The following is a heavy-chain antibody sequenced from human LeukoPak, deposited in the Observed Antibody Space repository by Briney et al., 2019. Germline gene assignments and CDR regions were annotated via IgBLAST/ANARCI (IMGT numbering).Heavy chain of an antibody. V-gene: IGHV4-34*01. CDR1: GGSFSGYY. J-gene: IGHJ4*02. CDR2: INHSGST. Sequence: PSENLSLTCAVYGGSFSGYYWSWIRQPPGKGLEWVGEINHSGSTNYNPSLKSRVTISVDTSKNQFSLKLSSVTAADTAVYYCARGPPGGRQWWYPQSFTSLFGYWGQGTLVTVSS. D-gene: IGHD2-15*01. CDR3: ARGPPGGRQWWYPQSFTSLFGY.